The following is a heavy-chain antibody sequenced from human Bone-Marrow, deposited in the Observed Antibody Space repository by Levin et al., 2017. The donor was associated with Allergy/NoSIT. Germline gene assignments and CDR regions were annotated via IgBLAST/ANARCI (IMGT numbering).Heavy chain of an antibody. V-gene: IGHV3-15*01. CDR2: IKSKTDGGTT. J-gene: IGHJ4*02. CDR3: TTGDYDMI. Sequence: PGGSLRLSCAASGFTFNNAWMSWVRQAPGKGLEWLGRIKSKTDGGTTDYAAPVKGRFTISRDDSKNMLYLQMNSLKTEDTAVYYCTTGDYDMIWGQGTLVTVSS. D-gene: IGHD3-9*01. CDR1: GFTFNNAW.